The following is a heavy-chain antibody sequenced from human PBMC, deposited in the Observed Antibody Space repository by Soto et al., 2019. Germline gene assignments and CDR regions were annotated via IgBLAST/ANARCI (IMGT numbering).Heavy chain of an antibody. CDR1: GYTFINYG. V-gene: IGHV1-18*01. Sequence: QVQLVQSGAEVRKPGASVRVSCKTSGYTFINYGITWVRQAPGQGLEWMGWLSAYNGDTSSSEKLQDRFTMTTDTSTNAAYMDLRTLRSDDTAVYYCARGSAIVGGAEALEVWGQGTMVIVSS. J-gene: IGHJ3*01. CDR2: LSAYNGDT. D-gene: IGHD1-26*01. CDR3: ARGSAIVGGAEALEV.